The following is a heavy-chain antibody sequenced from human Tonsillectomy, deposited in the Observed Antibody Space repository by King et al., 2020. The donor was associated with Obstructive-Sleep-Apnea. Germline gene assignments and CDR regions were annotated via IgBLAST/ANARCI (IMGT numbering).Heavy chain of an antibody. D-gene: IGHD2-15*01. CDR3: ARSLSGERGTYYYYYGMDV. CDR2: FIPMLGTA. J-gene: IGHJ6*02. V-gene: IGHV1-69*01. CDR1: GGTFSSYA. Sequence: QLVQSGAEVKKSGSSVKVSCKASGGTFSSYAISWVRQAPGQGLEWMGGFIPMLGTAHYAQKFQGRVTTTADESTSTAYMELSSLRSEDTAVYYCARSLSGERGTYYYYYGMDVWGQGTTVTVSS.